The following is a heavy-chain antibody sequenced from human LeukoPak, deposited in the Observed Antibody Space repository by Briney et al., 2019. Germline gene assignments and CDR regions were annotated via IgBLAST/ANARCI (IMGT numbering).Heavy chain of an antibody. D-gene: IGHD1-1*01. J-gene: IGHJ6*03. CDR1: GYSFTTYW. CDR2: IHPGDSET. Sequence: GKSLKISCKGSGYSFTTYWIGWVRQTPGKGLEWIGIIHPGDSETIYSPSFQGQVSISVDKSINTAYVQWTSLKASDTAIYYCARRAGGPNGYDHHYYLDVWGSGTTVTVSS. CDR3: ARRAGGPNGYDHHYYLDV. V-gene: IGHV5-51*01.